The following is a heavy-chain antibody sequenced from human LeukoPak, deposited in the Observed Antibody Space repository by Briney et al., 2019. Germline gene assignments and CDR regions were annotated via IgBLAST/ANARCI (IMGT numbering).Heavy chain of an antibody. J-gene: IGHJ5*02. V-gene: IGHV4-30-2*01. Sequence: SQTLSLTCAVSGGSISSGGYSWSWLRQPPGKGLEWIGYIYHSGSTYYNPSLKSRVTISVDRSKNQFSLKLSSVTAADTAVYYCARASLSKAFDPWGQGTLVTVSS. CDR3: ARASLSKAFDP. CDR2: IYHSGST. CDR1: GGSISSGGYS.